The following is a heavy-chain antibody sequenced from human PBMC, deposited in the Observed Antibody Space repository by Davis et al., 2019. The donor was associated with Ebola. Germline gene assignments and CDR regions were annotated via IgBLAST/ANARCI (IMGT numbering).Heavy chain of an antibody. CDR1: GYTFFGYG. CDR2: INAYGDT. V-gene: IGHV1-18*01. D-gene: IGHD3-10*01. CDR3: ARVPSYFGSGKYYFDY. Sequence: AASVKVSCKASGYTFFGYGISWIRQAPGQGLEWMGRINAYGDTDYSQKFQGRVTMTTDTSTSTAYMELRSLRSDDTAVYYCARVPSYFGSGKYYFDYWGQGTLVTVSS. J-gene: IGHJ4*02.